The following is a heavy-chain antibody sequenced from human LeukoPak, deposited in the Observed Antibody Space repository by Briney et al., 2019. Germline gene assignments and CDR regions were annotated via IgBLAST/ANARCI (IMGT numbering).Heavy chain of an antibody. Sequence: SETLSLTCTVSGGSVSSGSYYWSWIRQPPGKGLEWIGYIYYSGSTNYNPSLKSRVTISVDTSKNQFSLKLSSVTAADTAVYYCARDRWDGSGYFEWGQGTLVTVSS. CDR3: ARDRWDGSGYFE. V-gene: IGHV4-61*01. CDR1: GGSVSSGSYY. D-gene: IGHD3-22*01. J-gene: IGHJ4*02. CDR2: IYYSGST.